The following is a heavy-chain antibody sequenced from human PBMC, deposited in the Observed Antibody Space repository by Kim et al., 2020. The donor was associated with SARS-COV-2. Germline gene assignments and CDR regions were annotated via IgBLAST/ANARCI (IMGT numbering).Heavy chain of an antibody. CDR3: ATPPLLYCYGSGSYLVDY. CDR2: IYYSGST. J-gene: IGHJ4*02. Sequence: SETLSLTCTVSGGSISSSSYYWGWIRQPPGKGLEWIGSIYYSGSTYYNPSLKSRVTISVDTSKNQFSLKLSSVTAADTAVYYCATPPLLYCYGSGSYLVDYWGQGTLVTVSS. V-gene: IGHV4-39*07. D-gene: IGHD3-10*01. CDR1: GGSISSSSYY.